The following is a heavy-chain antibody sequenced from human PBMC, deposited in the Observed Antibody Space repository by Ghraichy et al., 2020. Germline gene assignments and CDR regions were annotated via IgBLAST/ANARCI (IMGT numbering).Heavy chain of an antibody. Sequence: GGSLRLSCAVSGFTFSEHYMDWVRQAPGKGLEWVARSRNKANSYTTEYAASVKGRFTILRDDSKSSLYLQMNSLKTEDTAVYYCTRSYCTGGRCYDNWGQGTLVTVSS. V-gene: IGHV3-72*01. CDR2: SRNKANSYTT. CDR3: TRSYCTGGRCYDN. CDR1: GFTFSEHY. D-gene: IGHD2-15*01. J-gene: IGHJ4*02.